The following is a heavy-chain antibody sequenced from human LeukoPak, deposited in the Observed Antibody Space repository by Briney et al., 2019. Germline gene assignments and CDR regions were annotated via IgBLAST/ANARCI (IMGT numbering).Heavy chain of an antibody. CDR2: IKSKTDGGTT. CDR3: TTDSGYYGDYAGGNDY. CDR1: GFTFSNAW. Sequence: PGGSLRLSCAASGFTFSNAWTSWVRQAPGKGLEWVGRIKSKTDGGTTDYAAPVKGRFTISRDDSKNTLYLQMNSLKTEDTAVYYCTTDSGYYGDYAGGNDYWGQGTLVTVSS. D-gene: IGHD4-17*01. J-gene: IGHJ4*02. V-gene: IGHV3-15*01.